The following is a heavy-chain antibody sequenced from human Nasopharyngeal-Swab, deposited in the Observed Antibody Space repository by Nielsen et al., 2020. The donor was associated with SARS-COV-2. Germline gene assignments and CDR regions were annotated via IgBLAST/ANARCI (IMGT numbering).Heavy chain of an antibody. V-gene: IGHV5-51*01. CDR3: ARIPSTLPDY. CDR1: GYSFTSYW. D-gene: IGHD2-15*01. J-gene: IGHJ4*02. CDR2: IYPGDSDT. Sequence: GGSLTLSCKGSGYSFTSYWIGWVRQMPGNGLEWMGIIYPGDSDTRYSPSFQRQVTIPADKSISTAYLQWSSLKASDIAMYYCARIPSTLPDYWCQGTLVTVSS.